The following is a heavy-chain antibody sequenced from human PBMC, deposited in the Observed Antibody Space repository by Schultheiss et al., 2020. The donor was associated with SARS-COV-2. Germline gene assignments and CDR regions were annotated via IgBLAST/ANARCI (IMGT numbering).Heavy chain of an antibody. CDR3: ARDWRGGWPYYYYYGMDV. J-gene: IGHJ6*02. Sequence: SETLSLTCAVSGDSISGTNWWSWVRQPPGKGLEWIGNIYYSGNTNYNPSLKSRVTISVDTSKNQFSLKLSSVTAADTAVYYCARDWRGGWPYYYYYGMDVWGQGTTVTVSS. D-gene: IGHD3-10*01. CDR1: GDSISGTNW. CDR2: IYYSGNT. V-gene: IGHV4-4*02.